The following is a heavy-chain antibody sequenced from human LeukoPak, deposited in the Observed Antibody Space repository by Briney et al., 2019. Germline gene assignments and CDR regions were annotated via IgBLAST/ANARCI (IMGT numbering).Heavy chain of an antibody. CDR3: ARSNRNVDDAFDI. J-gene: IGHJ3*02. CDR1: GGSISSGGYY. V-gene: IGHV4-31*03. Sequence: PSETLSLTCTVSGGSISSGGYYWSWIRQHPGKGLERIGYIYYSGSTYYNPSLKSRVTISVDTSKNQFSLKLSSVTAADTAVYYCARSNRNVDDAFDIWGQGTMVTVSS. D-gene: IGHD1-14*01. CDR2: IYYSGST.